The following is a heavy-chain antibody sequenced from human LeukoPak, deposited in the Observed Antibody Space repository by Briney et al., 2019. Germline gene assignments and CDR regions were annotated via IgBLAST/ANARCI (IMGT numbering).Heavy chain of an antibody. CDR3: SKERSGLWVGYGRYV. J-gene: IGHJ6*02. V-gene: IGHV3-23*01. CDR2: ISGSGERP. Sequence: GGSLRLSCTVLGLTLSKFVLTWVPGAPGKALKWVSCISGSGERPIYADSVKGRFTISRENSKNTVSLHMRPLRGGDTATFHCSKERSGLWVGYGRYVWGQGTTVTVSS. D-gene: IGHD3-16*01. CDR1: GLTLSKFV.